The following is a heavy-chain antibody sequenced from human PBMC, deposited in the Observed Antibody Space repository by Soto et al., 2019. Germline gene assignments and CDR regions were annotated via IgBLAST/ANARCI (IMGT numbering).Heavy chain of an antibody. J-gene: IGHJ4*02. V-gene: IGHV1-69*01. CDR3: ARGSAPGRGLRYFDWLIPFDY. CDR1: GGTFSSYA. CDR2: IIPIFGTA. Sequence: QVQLVQSGAEVKKPGSSVKVSCKASGGTFSSYAISWVRQAPGQGLEWMGGIIPIFGTANYAQKFQGRVTITADESTSTAYMELSSLRSEDTAVYYCARGSAPGRGLRYFDWLIPFDYWGQGTLVTVSS. D-gene: IGHD3-9*01.